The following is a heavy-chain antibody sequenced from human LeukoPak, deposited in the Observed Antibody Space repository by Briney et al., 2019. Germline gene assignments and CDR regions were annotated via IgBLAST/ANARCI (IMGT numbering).Heavy chain of an antibody. V-gene: IGHV5-51*01. D-gene: IGHD6-13*01. Sequence: GESLQTSCKGSGYSFTSYWICWGRPIRGKGLGWMGIIYPSDSDTRYSPSFQDQVTISADKGISTAYLQWSSLKASDTAMYYCERQRRNGGIAASNDAFDIWGQGTMVTVSS. CDR2: IYPSDSDT. CDR1: GYSFTSYW. CDR3: ERQRRNGGIAASNDAFDI. J-gene: IGHJ3*02.